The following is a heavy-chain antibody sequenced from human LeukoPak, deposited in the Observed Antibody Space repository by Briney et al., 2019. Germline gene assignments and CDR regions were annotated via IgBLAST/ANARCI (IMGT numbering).Heavy chain of an antibody. CDR3: ARHLGLVSSGDY. J-gene: IGHJ4*02. CDR2: IYPGDSAT. CDR1: GYSFTSYW. V-gene: IGHV5-51*01. D-gene: IGHD3-16*01. Sequence: VESLKISCKCSGYSFTSYWIGWVRQMPGKGLEFIGIIYPGDSATRYSPSFQGQVTISADKSISTAYLQWSSLKASDTAMYYCARHLGLVSSGDYWGQGTLVTVSS.